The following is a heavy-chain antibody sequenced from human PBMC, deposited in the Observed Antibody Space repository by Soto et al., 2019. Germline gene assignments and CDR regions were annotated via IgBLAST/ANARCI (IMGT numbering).Heavy chain of an antibody. CDR1: GASISSTSSSYF. CDR3: ARHASPLAPVVVGALGW. V-gene: IGHV4-39*01. D-gene: IGHD1-26*01. CDR2: IYYSGNT. Sequence: PSETLSLTCTVSGASISSTSSSYFWAWIRQPPGKGLEWIGSIYYSGNTFYNPSLKSRVTISVDTSKNQFSLKLTSVTAADTAVYYCARHASPLAPVVVGALGWWGQGTLVTVSS. J-gene: IGHJ4*02.